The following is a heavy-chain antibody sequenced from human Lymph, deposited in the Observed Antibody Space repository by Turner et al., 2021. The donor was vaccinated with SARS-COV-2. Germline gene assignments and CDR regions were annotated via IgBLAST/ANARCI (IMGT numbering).Heavy chain of an antibody. D-gene: IGHD5-18*01. CDR1: GLTVSSNY. CDR3: ARDLDTAGGMDV. Sequence: EVQLVESGGGLVEPGGSLRLTCAASGLTVSSNYMTWVRQAPEKGMVWVSVICSGGSTYYADSVKGRFTISRHNSKNTLYLQMNSLRAEDTAVYYCARDLDTAGGMDVWGQGTTVTVSS. V-gene: IGHV3-53*04. CDR2: ICSGGST. J-gene: IGHJ6*02.